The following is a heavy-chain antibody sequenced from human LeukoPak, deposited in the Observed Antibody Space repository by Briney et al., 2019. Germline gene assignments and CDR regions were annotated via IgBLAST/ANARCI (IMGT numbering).Heavy chain of an antibody. D-gene: IGHD6-13*01. V-gene: IGHV1-18*01. CDR1: GYTFTSYG. CDR2: ISAYNGNT. CDR3: ARERPYIGAAAGYYYGMDV. Sequence: ASVKVSCKASGYTFTSYGISWVRQAPRQGLEWMGWISAYNGNTNYAQKFQGWVTMTRDTSISTAYMELSRLRSDDTAVYYCARERPYIGAAAGYYYGMDVWGQGTTVTVSS. J-gene: IGHJ6*02.